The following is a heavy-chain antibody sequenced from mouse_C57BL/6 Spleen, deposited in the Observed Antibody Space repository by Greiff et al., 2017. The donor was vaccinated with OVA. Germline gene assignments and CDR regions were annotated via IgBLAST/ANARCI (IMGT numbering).Heavy chain of an antibody. CDR1: GFTFSDYG. CDR2: ISSGSSTI. D-gene: IGHD2-3*01. V-gene: IGHV5-17*01. CDR3: ARSYDGYAAWFAY. Sequence: EVHLVESGGGLVKPGGSLKLSCAASGFTFSDYGMHWVCQAPEKGLEWVAYISSGSSTIYYADTVKGRFTISRDNAKNTLFLQMTSLRSEDTAMYYCARSYDGYAAWFAYWGQGALVTVSA. J-gene: IGHJ3*01.